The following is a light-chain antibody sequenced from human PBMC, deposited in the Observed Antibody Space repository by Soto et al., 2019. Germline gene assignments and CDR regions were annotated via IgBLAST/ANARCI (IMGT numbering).Light chain of an antibody. Sequence: QSALTQPRSVSGSPGQSVTISCTGTSSDVGGYNYVSWYQQHPGKAPKLMIYDVSKRPSGVPDRFSGSKSGNMASLTISGLQAKDEADYYCCSYAGSSYVFGTGTKVTVL. J-gene: IGLJ1*01. CDR1: SSDVGGYNY. CDR3: CSYAGSSYV. V-gene: IGLV2-11*01. CDR2: DVS.